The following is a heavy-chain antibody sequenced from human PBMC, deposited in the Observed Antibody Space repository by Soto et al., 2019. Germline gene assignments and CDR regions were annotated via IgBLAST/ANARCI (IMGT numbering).Heavy chain of an antibody. D-gene: IGHD3-9*01. Sequence: QVQLVQSGAEVKKPGASVKVSCKASGYTFTGYYMHWVRQAPGQGLEWMGWINPNSGGTNYAQKFQGWVTMTRDTSISTAYMELSMLRSDDTAVYYCARVRYFDWLSGAFDYWGQGTLVTVSS. CDR2: INPNSGGT. J-gene: IGHJ4*02. CDR3: ARVRYFDWLSGAFDY. V-gene: IGHV1-2*04. CDR1: GYTFTGYY.